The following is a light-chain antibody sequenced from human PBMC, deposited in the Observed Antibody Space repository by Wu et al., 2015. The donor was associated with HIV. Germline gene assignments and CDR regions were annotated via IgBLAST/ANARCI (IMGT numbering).Light chain of an antibody. CDR3: QQRSNWRT. J-gene: IGKJ5*01. CDR2: DAS. V-gene: IGKV3-11*01. CDR1: RSVSSY. Sequence: EIVLTQSPATLSLSSGETATLSCRASRSVSSYLAWYQQKPGQAPRLLIYDASNRATGIPARFSGSGSGTDFTLTISSLEPEDFAVYYCQQRSNWRTFGQGTRLEIK.